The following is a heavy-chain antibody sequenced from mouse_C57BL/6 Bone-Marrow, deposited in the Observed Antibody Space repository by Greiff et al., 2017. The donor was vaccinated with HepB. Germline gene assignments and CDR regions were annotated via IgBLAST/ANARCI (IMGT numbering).Heavy chain of an antibody. CDR1: GYTFTDHT. CDR2: IYPRDGST. CDR3: ARRNLYYSNGFAY. J-gene: IGHJ3*01. V-gene: IGHV1-78*01. Sequence: VQLQESDAELVKPGASVKISCKVSGYTFTDHTIHWMKQRPEQGLEWIGYIYPRDGSTKYNEKFKGKATLTADKSSSTAYMQLNSLTSEDSAVYFCARRNLYYSNGFAYWGQGTLVTVSA. D-gene: IGHD2-5*01.